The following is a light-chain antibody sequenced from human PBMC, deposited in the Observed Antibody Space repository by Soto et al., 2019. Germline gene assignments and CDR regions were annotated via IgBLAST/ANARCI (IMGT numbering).Light chain of an antibody. J-gene: IGKJ3*01. V-gene: IGKV3-15*01. CDR1: ESVHSN. Sequence: EMVMTQSPATLSVSPGERVTLSCRASESVHSNLAWYQKKPGQGPSLLIYYASTRVTGVPDRFSGSGSGTECTLTVVSLQSEDFGVYYCQHYSTWPPTFGPGTKVEI. CDR2: YAS. CDR3: QHYSTWPPT.